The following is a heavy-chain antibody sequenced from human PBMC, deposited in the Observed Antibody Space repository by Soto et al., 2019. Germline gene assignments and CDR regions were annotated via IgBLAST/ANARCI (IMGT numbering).Heavy chain of an antibody. CDR1: GGCIRSAYYC. CDR3: AREAMRDLWGHGLDV. CDR2: IYSSELT. Sequence: LSLPCTGSGGCIRSAYYCWSWVRQPPGNGLEGIGSIYSSELTYYNPSLQSRVTISVDTPKQQFSLKLSSMTAADTAIYYCAREAMRDLWGHGLDVWGQGTTVTVSS. J-gene: IGHJ6*02. D-gene: IGHD3-3*01. V-gene: IGHV4-30-4*01.